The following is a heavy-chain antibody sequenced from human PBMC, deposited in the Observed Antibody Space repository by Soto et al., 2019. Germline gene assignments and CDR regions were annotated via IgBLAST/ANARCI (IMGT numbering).Heavy chain of an antibody. D-gene: IGHD3-22*01. CDR3: ARGNITMIVSD. Sequence: SETLSLTCTVSGGSISSYYWSWIRQPPGKGLEWIGYIYYSGSTNYNPSLKSRVTISVDTSKNQFSLKVSSVTAADTAVYYCARGNITMIVSDWGQGTLVTVSS. CDR1: GGSISSYY. J-gene: IGHJ4*02. V-gene: IGHV4-59*01. CDR2: IYYSGST.